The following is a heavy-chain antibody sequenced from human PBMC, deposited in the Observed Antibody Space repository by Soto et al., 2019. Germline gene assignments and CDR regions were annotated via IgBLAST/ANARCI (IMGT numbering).Heavy chain of an antibody. Sequence: QVQLVQSGAEVKKPGSSVKVSCKASGGTFSSYVVSWVRQAPGQGLEWMGGIIPFFGTPNYAQGFQGRVTISADESTSTVYMVLSSLTSEDTAVYYCARAIVPALYYYYGMDVWGQGTTVTVSS. CDR2: IIPFFGTP. J-gene: IGHJ6*02. D-gene: IGHD2-2*01. CDR3: ARAIVPALYYYYGMDV. CDR1: GGTFSSYV. V-gene: IGHV1-69*01.